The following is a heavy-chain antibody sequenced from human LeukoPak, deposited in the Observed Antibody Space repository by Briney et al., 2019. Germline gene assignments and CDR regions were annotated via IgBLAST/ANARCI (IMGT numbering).Heavy chain of an antibody. D-gene: IGHD4-23*01. V-gene: IGHV3-11*06. CDR2: ISSSATST. J-gene: IGHJ2*01. CDR3: TRVGDYGGNWAWYFDL. CDR1: GFTFSDYY. Sequence: GGSLRLSCAASGFTFSDYYMSWIRQAPGKGLEWISHISSSATSTNYADSVEGRFTISRDNAKNSLYLQMNSLRAEDTAVYYCTRVGDYGGNWAWYFDLWGRGTLVTVSS.